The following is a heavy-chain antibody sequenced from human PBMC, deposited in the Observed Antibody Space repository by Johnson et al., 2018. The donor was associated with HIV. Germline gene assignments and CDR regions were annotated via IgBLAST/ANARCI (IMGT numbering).Heavy chain of an antibody. CDR1: GFIFSDYY. Sequence: QMQLVESGGGVVQPGRSLRLSCAASGFIFSDYYMSWIRQAPGKGLEWVSYISFSDSTIYSADSVQGRFTISRDNAKNSLYLQMNSLRAEDTAVYYCAKSPRFTIFGSDAFDIWGQGTMVTVSS. CDR2: ISFSDSTI. CDR3: AKSPRFTIFGSDAFDI. V-gene: IGHV3-11*04. D-gene: IGHD3-3*01. J-gene: IGHJ3*02.